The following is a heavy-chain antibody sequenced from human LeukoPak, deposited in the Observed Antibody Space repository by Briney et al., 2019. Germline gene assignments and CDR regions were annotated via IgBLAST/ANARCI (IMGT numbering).Heavy chain of an antibody. CDR3: ARSYSSGWYSEYFQH. V-gene: IGHV3-23*01. CDR1: GFTFSSYA. J-gene: IGHJ1*01. D-gene: IGHD6-19*01. Sequence: GGSLRLSCAASGFTFSSYAMSWVRQAPGKGLEWVSGISASGGVTYSAESVRGRFTISRDNAKNSLYLQMNSLRAEDTAVYYCARSYSSGWYSEYFQHWGQGTLVTVSS. CDR2: ISASGGVT.